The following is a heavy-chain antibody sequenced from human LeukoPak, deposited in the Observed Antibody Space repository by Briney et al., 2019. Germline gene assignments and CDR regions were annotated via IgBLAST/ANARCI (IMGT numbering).Heavy chain of an antibody. CDR1: GFTITSYA. D-gene: IGHD1-1*01. CDR3: ARAGPNDHRFDY. CDR2: ISYHGSSQ. Sequence: GGSLRLSCAASGFTITSYAMHWVRQAPGKGLEWVAVISYHGSSQYYADSVKGRFTISRDTLKNTLYLQMFSLRPEDTAIYYCARAGPNDHRFDYWGQGTLVAVSS. V-gene: IGHV3-30-3*01. J-gene: IGHJ4*02.